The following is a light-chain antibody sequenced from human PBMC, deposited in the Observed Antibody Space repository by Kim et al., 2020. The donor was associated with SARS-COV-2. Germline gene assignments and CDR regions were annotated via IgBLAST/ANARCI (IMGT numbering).Light chain of an antibody. CDR3: QQSVT. J-gene: IGKJ4*01. CDR1: QSVGTS. CDR2: GAY. V-gene: IGKV3-15*01. Sequence: PPLSVSPGEGVTLSCRTSQSVGTSLAWYQQKPGQAPRLLIYGAYSRAAGTPARFSGRGSGTQFALTISSLQSEDFAFYYCQQSVTFGGGTKVDIK.